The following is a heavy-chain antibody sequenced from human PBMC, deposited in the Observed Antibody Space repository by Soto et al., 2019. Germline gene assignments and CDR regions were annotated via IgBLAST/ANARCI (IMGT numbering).Heavy chain of an antibody. V-gene: IGHV3-48*02. CDR2: ISSSASTK. J-gene: IGHJ4*02. CDR3: GRDERSDWNYVVH. Sequence: PGGSLRLSCAASGFTFSSYSMTWVRQAPGKGLEWLSYISSSASTKYYADFVRGRFTVSRDNAKNSLYLQMNSLRDEDTAVYYCGRDERSDWNYVVHWGQGTLVTVSS. D-gene: IGHD1-7*01. CDR1: GFTFSSYS.